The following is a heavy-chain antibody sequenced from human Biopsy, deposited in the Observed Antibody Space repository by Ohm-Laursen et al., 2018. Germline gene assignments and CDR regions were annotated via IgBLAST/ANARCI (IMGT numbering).Heavy chain of an antibody. CDR2: INPHSGTT. CDR3: AKGQDLRGGAEYFQH. D-gene: IGHD2-15*01. J-gene: IGHJ1*01. CDR1: GYTFTGQY. Sequence: EASVKVSRKASGYTFTGQYLHWVRQVPGQGLEWMGWINPHSGTTKFAQDFQGRVTMTRHTSITTAYMELSRLRSDDTAVYYCAKGQDLRGGAEYFQHWGQGALVTVSS. V-gene: IGHV1-2*02.